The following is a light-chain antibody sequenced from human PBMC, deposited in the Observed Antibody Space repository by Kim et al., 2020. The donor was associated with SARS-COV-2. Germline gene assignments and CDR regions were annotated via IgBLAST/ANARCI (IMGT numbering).Light chain of an antibody. V-gene: IGLV3-9*01. CDR3: QVWDSSTVV. CDR1: NIGIKN. CDR2: RDS. Sequence: SYELTQPLSVSVALGQTARITCGGNNIGIKNVHWYQQKPGQAPVLVIYRDSNRPSGIPERFSGSNSGNTATLTISRAQAGAEADYYCQVWDSSTVV. J-gene: IGLJ2*01.